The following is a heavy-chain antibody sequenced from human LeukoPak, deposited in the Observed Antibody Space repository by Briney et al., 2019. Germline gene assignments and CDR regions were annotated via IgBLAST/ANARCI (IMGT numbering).Heavy chain of an antibody. Sequence: SETLSLTCTVSGYSISSGYYWGWIRQPPGKGLEWIGSIYHSGSTYYNPSLKSRVTISVDTSKNQFSLKLSSVTAADTAVYYCARTRSSGGSCYFCFDYWGQGTLVTVSS. CDR2: IYHSGST. D-gene: IGHD2-15*01. V-gene: IGHV4-38-2*02. J-gene: IGHJ4*02. CDR3: ARTRSSGGSCYFCFDY. CDR1: GYSISSGYY.